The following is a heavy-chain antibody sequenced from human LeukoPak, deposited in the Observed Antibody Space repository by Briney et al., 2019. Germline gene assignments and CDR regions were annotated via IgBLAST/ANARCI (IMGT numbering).Heavy chain of an antibody. J-gene: IGHJ5*02. CDR1: GGSFSGYY. CDR3: ARGVGSSWYGWFDP. Sequence: SETLSLTCAVYGGSFSGYYWSWIRQPPGKGLEWIGEINHSGSTNYNPSLESRVTISVDTSKNQFSLKLSSVTAADTAVYYCARGVGSSWYGWFDPWGQGTLVTVSS. D-gene: IGHD6-13*01. V-gene: IGHV4-34*01. CDR2: INHSGST.